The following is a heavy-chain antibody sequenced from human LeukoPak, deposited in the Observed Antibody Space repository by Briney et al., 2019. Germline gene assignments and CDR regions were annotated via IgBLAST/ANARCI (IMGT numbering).Heavy chain of an antibody. V-gene: IGHV4-59*08. CDR1: GGSISSYY. CDR2: MYYSGST. D-gene: IGHD3-22*01. Sequence: SETLSLTCTVSGGSISSYYWSWIRQPPRQELEWIGSMYYSGSTNYKPSLKSRVTISVDTSKNQFSLKLSSVTAADTAVYYCARHAYYYDRSGSYEAFDIWGQGTMVTVSS. J-gene: IGHJ3*02. CDR3: ARHAYYYDRSGSYEAFDI.